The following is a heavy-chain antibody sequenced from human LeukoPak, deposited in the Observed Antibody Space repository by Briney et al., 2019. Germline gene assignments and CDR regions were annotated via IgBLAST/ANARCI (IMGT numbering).Heavy chain of an antibody. D-gene: IGHD3-22*01. V-gene: IGHV3-23*01. Sequence: GGSLRLSCAASGFTFSSHAMSWVRQAPGKGLEWGSAISGSGGSTYYVDSVKGRFTISRDNSKNTLYLQMNSLRAEDTAVYYCAKDPGYYDSSGYLFFDYWGQGTLVTVSS. J-gene: IGHJ4*02. CDR1: GFTFSSHA. CDR2: ISGSGGST. CDR3: AKDPGYYDSSGYLFFDY.